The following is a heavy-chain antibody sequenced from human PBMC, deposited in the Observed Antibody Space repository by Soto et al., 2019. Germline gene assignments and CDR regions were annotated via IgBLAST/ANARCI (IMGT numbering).Heavy chain of an antibody. CDR1: GFTFSDHY. J-gene: IGHJ4*02. CDR3: ARVALSGHPRKYSDY. Sequence: EVQLVESGGGLVQPGGSLRLSCAASGFTFSDHYMDWVRQAPGMGLEWVGRTRNKANSYSTEYAASVKGRFTISRDDSKNSLYLQMNSLKTEDTAVYYCARVALSGHPRKYSDYWGQGTLVTVSS. D-gene: IGHD6-25*01. CDR2: TRNKANSYST. V-gene: IGHV3-72*01.